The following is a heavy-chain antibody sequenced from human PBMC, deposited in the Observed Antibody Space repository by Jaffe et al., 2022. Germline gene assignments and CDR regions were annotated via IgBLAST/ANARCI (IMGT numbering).Heavy chain of an antibody. Sequence: QLVESGGGLVQPGGSLKVSCAASGFSFNNYWMTWVRQVPGKGLEWVANINRDGSKTNYVDSVKGRFTISRDNALNSLFLRMDSLRAEDSAVYYCARDRVEYSFGYAKAPYFDLWGQGDLVTVSS. CDR3: ARDRVEYSFGYAKAPYFDL. D-gene: IGHD5-18*01. V-gene: IGHV3-7*04. CDR1: GFSFNNYW. J-gene: IGHJ4*02. CDR2: INRDGSKT.